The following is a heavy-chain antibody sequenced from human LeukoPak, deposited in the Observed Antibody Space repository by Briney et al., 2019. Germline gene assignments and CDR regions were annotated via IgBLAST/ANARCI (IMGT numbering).Heavy chain of an antibody. V-gene: IGHV3-7*03. CDR1: GLTLSDFW. J-gene: IGHJ4*02. D-gene: IGHD3-3*02. Sequence: GGSLRLSCAASGLTLSDFWFTWVRQAPGKGLEWVASINQDGGEKYYVDSVKGRFIISRDNAKNSLYLQMGSLRAEETAVYSCVRGHLWLENWGQGTLVTVSS. CDR3: VRGHLWLEN. CDR2: INQDGGEK.